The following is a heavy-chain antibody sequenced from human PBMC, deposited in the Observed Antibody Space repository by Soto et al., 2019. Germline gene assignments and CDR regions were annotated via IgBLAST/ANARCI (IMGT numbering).Heavy chain of an antibody. Sequence: SETLSLTCAVYGGSFSGYYWSWIRQPPGKGLEWIGEINHSGGTNYNPSLKSRVTISVDTSKNQFSLKLSSVTAADTAVYYCARGGAGTTFWGAFDIWGQGTMVTVSS. J-gene: IGHJ3*02. CDR2: INHSGGT. CDR3: ARGGAGTTFWGAFDI. D-gene: IGHD1-7*01. V-gene: IGHV4-34*01. CDR1: GGSFSGYY.